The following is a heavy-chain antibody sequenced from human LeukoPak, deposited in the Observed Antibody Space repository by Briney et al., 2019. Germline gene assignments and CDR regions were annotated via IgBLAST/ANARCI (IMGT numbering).Heavy chain of an antibody. CDR2: INEHGSIT. J-gene: IGHJ4*02. CDR1: GFTFSSYW. D-gene: IGHD3-10*01. Sequence: GSLILSCAASGFTFSSYWMHWVRQVPGKGLVWVARINEHGSITDYADSVKDRFTVSRDNAWNTLYLQMNSLRAEDTAVYYCARDVAGSGSLWGQGTLITVSS. CDR3: ARDVAGSGSL. V-gene: IGHV3-74*01.